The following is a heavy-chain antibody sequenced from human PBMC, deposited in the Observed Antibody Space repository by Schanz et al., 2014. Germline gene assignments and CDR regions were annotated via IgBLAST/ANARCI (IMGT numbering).Heavy chain of an antibody. D-gene: IGHD1-26*01. CDR1: GFTFSDYS. CDR2: ITYNGGTI. Sequence: EVQLVESGGGLIQPGGSLRLSCAASGFTFSDYSMNWVRQAPGKGPEWVSYITYNGGTIYYADSVKGRFTISRDNAKNSLYLEMNSLRAEDTAVYYCARSRSGFYFDYWGQGTLVTVSS. V-gene: IGHV3-48*01. J-gene: IGHJ4*02. CDR3: ARSRSGFYFDY.